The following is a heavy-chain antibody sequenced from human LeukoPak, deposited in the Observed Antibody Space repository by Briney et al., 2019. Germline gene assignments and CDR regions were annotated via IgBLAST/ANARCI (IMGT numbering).Heavy chain of an antibody. CDR3: ARSYYYDSSGYPFDY. J-gene: IGHJ4*02. CDR2: IYYSGST. V-gene: IGHV4-39*07. Sequence: SETLSLTCTVSGGSISSSSYYWGWIRQPPGKGLEWIGSIYYSGSTYYNPSLKSRVTISVDTSKNQFSLKLSSVTAADTAVYYCARSYYYDSSGYPFDYWGQGTLVTVSS. CDR1: GGSISSSSYY. D-gene: IGHD3-22*01.